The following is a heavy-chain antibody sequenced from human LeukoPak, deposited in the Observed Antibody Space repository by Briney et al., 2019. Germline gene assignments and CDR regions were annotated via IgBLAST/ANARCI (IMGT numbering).Heavy chain of an antibody. Sequence: GGSLRLSCAASGFTFSSYWMSWVRQAPGKGLEWVANIKQDGSEKYYVGSVKGRFTISRDNAKNSLYLQMNSLRAEDTAVYYCAKEEGYYYDSGGYYVEYFQHWGQGTLVTVSS. CDR3: AKEEGYYYDSGGYYVEYFQH. CDR1: GFTFSSYW. J-gene: IGHJ1*01. CDR2: IKQDGSEK. D-gene: IGHD3-22*01. V-gene: IGHV3-7*03.